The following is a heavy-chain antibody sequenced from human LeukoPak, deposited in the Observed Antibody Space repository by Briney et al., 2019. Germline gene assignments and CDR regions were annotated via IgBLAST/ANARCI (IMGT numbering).Heavy chain of an antibody. J-gene: IGHJ4*02. CDR3: ARVGAPFDY. D-gene: IGHD1-26*01. CDR1: GFTFSSYA. V-gene: IGHV3-30*04. Sequence: GRSLRLSCAASGFTFSSYAMHWVRQAPGKGLEWVAVISYDGSNKYYADSVKGRFTISRDNSKNTLYLQMNSLRAEDTAVYYCARVGAPFDYWGRGTLVTVSS. CDR2: ISYDGSNK.